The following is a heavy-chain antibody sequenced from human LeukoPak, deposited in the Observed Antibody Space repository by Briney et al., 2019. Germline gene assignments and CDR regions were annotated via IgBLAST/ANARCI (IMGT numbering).Heavy chain of an antibody. J-gene: IGHJ3*02. Sequence: ASMKVSCKASGYTFTGYYMHWVRQAPGQGLEWMGWINPNSGGTNYGRVTMTRDTSISTAYMELSRLRSDDTAVYYCAREGVRNAFDIWGQGTMVTVSS. CDR1: GYTFTGYY. D-gene: IGHD3-10*01. CDR3: AREGVRNAFDI. CDR2: INPNSGGT. V-gene: IGHV1-2*02.